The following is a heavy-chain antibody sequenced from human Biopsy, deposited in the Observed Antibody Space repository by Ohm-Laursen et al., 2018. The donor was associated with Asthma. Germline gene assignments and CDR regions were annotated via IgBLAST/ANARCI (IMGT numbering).Heavy chain of an antibody. V-gene: IGHV2-5*02. CDR2: IYWDDYN. CDR1: GLSLRTPGVG. J-gene: IGHJ5*02. CDR3: ALSQDSGFDDHSPSWFDP. D-gene: IGHD3-9*01. Sequence: TQTLTLTHSFSGLSLRTPGVGVGWIRQSPGKALEWLALIYWDDYNLFRPSLKRRLTITKDPSKNQVVLTMTKMDPVDSGTYYCALSQDSGFDDHSPSWFDPWGQGTLVTVSS.